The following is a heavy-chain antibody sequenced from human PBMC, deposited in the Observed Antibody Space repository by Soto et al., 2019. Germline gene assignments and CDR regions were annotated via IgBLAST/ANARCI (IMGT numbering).Heavy chain of an antibody. J-gene: IGHJ4*02. CDR1: GGSISSSSYY. CDR3: AAGGVGASDY. V-gene: IGHV4-39*01. D-gene: IGHD1-26*01. CDR2: IYYSGST. Sequence: PSETLSLTCTVSGGSISSSSYYWGWIRQPPGKGLEWIGSIYYSGSTYYNPSLKSRVTISVDTSKNQFSLKLSSMTAADTAVYYCAAGGVGASDYWGQGTLVTVSS.